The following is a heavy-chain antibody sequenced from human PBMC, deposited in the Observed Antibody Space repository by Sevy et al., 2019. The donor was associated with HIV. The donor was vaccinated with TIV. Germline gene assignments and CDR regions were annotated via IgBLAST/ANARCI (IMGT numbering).Heavy chain of an antibody. CDR1: SGSITSSGHY. CDR3: ARVAGGENYDYGIDV. V-gene: IGHV4-39*01. D-gene: IGHD2-21*01. Sequence: SETLSLTCTVSSGSITSSGHYWGWIRQSPGKGLEWIGDVYYVGNSYANPSLTSRVTISADTSKNLFSLSLTSLTAADTAIYYCARVAGGENYDYGIDVWGLGTSVTVSS. J-gene: IGHJ6*02. CDR2: VYYVGNS.